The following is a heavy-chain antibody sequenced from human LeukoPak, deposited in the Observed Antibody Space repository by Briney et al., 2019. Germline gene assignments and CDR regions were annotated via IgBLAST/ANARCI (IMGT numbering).Heavy chain of an antibody. V-gene: IGHV3-49*04. CDR1: GFTFGDYA. CDR2: IRRKDHGGTP. D-gene: IGHD3-9*01. J-gene: IGHJ4*02. Sequence: GGSLRLSCTTSGFTFGDYAMSWVRQAPGKGLEWVGFIRRKDHGGTPEHAASVKGRFTISRDDSKSIAYLQMNSLKTEDTAVYFCARDSNFELGYWGQGTQVTVSS. CDR3: ARDSNFELGY.